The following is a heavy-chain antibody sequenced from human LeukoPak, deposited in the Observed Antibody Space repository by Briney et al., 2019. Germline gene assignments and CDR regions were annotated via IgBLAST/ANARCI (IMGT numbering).Heavy chain of an antibody. Sequence: GGTVRLFCAASGFIHRQYGMSWVSQAPGKGLEWVSDLSGRGGTTYYADSVKGRFTVSRDTSKNTLYLHMNSLSAEDTAVYYCAQEEGYIYGLLEYWGQGTLVTVSS. D-gene: IGHD5-18*01. CDR3: AQEEGYIYGLLEY. CDR2: LSGRGGTT. CDR1: GFIHRQYG. J-gene: IGHJ4*02. V-gene: IGHV3-23*01.